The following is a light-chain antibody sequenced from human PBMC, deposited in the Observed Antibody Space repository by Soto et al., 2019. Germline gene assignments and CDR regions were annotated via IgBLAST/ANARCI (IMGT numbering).Light chain of an antibody. CDR2: GTS. Sequence: EMVMTQSPAPLSVSPGERVTLSCRARQSDSSNLAWYQQKPGQAPRLLIYGTSTRATGIPARFSGSGSGAEFTLTISSLQSEDFAVYYCQQYNNWPPSTFGQGTKVDIK. V-gene: IGKV3-15*01. CDR3: QQYNNWPPST. CDR1: QSDSSN. J-gene: IGKJ2*01.